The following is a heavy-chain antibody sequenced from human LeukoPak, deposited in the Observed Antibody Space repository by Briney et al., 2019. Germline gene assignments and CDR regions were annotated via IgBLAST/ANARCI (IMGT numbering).Heavy chain of an antibody. J-gene: IGHJ4*02. V-gene: IGHV4-34*01. Sequence: SETLSLTCAVYGGSFSVYYWSWIRQPPGKGLEWIGEINHSGSTNYYPYLKSRVTISVDTSKNQFSLKLSSVTAADTAVYYCARLHLSYDFWSCTQGTYFDYWGQGTLVTVSS. CDR3: ARLHLSYDFWSCTQGTYFDY. D-gene: IGHD3/OR15-3a*01. CDR1: GGSFSVYY. CDR2: INHSGST.